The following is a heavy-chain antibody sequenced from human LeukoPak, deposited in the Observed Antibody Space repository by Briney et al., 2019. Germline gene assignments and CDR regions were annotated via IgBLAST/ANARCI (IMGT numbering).Heavy chain of an antibody. CDR3: ARAPLGPDAFDI. J-gene: IGHJ3*02. CDR1: GSSIDSGYY. CDR2: IYHSGST. Sequence: SETLSLTCAVSGSSIDSGYYWGWIRQPPGKGLEWIGYIYHSGSTYYNPSLKSRVTISVDTSKNQFSLKLSSVTAADTAVYYCARAPLGPDAFDIWGQETMVIVSS. V-gene: IGHV4-38-2*01.